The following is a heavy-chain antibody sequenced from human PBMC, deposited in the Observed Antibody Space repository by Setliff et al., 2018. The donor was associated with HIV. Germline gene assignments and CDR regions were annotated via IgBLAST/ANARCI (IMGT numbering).Heavy chain of an antibody. CDR2: ISASSVNT. CDR1: GYIFTGYY. V-gene: IGHV1-18*04. J-gene: IGHJ6*03. CDR3: ARVPVSNYYYYMDV. Sequence: GASVKVSCKASGYIFTGYYMHWVRQAPGQGLEWVGSISASSVNTNYTQGRVTMTTDISTSTAYMELRSLRSADSAVYYCARVPVSNYYYYMDVWGKGTTVTVSS.